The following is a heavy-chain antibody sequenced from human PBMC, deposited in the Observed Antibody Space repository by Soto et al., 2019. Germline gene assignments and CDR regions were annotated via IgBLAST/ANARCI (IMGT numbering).Heavy chain of an antibody. Sequence: GGSLRLSCAASGFTFSYYYMSWIRQAPGKGLEWVSYISSSGSTIYYADSVKGRFTISRDNAKNSLYLQMNSLRAEDTAVYYCARDLRKQQPPGAFDIWGQGTMVTVSS. D-gene: IGHD6-13*01. CDR2: ISSSGSTI. CDR3: ARDLRKQQPPGAFDI. CDR1: GFTFSYYY. J-gene: IGHJ3*02. V-gene: IGHV3-11*01.